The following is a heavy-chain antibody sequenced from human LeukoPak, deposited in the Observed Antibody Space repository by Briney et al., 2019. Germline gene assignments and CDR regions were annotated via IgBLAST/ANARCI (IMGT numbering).Heavy chain of an antibody. CDR2: INHSGST. D-gene: IGHD2-2*01. CDR1: GGSFSGYY. J-gene: IGHJ6*03. Sequence: PSETLSLTCAVYGGSFSGYYWSWLRQPPGKGLEWIGEINHSGSTNYNPSLKSRVTISVDTSKNQFSLKLSSVTAADTAVYYCERGPRIVVVPAAKYYYYYYMDVWGKGTTVTVSS. V-gene: IGHV4-34*01. CDR3: ERGPRIVVVPAAKYYYYYYMDV.